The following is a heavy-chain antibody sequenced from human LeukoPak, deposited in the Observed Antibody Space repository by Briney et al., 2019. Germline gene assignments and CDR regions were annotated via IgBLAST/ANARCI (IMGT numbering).Heavy chain of an antibody. CDR2: INPANGNT. CDR3: ARDGYDADGYLDY. D-gene: IGHD5-12*01. CDR1: GYPFRSYV. V-gene: IGHV1-3*01. J-gene: IGHJ4*02. Sequence: ASVKVSCKASGYPFRSYVIHWLRQAPGQSLEWIGLINPANGNTKYSRNFQGRVTITRDTSASVVYMELSSLRYEDTAVYYCARDGYDADGYLDYWGQGALVPVSS.